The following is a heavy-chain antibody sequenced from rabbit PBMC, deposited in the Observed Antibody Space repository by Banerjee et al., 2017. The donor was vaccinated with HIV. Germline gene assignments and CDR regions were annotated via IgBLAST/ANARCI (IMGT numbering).Heavy chain of an antibody. CDR2: IYGGSSGNT. CDR3: ARDYTGDDFGDLGGYFDL. J-gene: IGHJ4*01. Sequence: QEQVEESGGDLVQPEGSLTLTCTASGFSFSGSDYVSWVRQAPGKGLEWIACIYGGSSGNTYYANWAKGRFTISKTSSTTVTLQMTSLTAADTATYFCARDYTGDDFGDLGGYFDLWGPGTLVTVS. CDR1: GFSFSGSDY. D-gene: IGHD2-1*01. V-gene: IGHV1S45*01.